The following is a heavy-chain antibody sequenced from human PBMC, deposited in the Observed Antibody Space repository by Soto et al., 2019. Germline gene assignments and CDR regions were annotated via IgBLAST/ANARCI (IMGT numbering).Heavy chain of an antibody. V-gene: IGHV3-23*01. Sequence: LRLSCAASGFTFSSYAMSWVRQAPGKGLEWVSAISGSGGSTYYADSVKGRFTISRDNSKNTLYLQMNSLRAEDTAVYYCAKDNAGYSSSWYPYWGQGTLVTVSS. J-gene: IGHJ4*02. CDR3: AKDNAGYSSSWYPY. D-gene: IGHD6-13*01. CDR2: ISGSGGST. CDR1: GFTFSSYA.